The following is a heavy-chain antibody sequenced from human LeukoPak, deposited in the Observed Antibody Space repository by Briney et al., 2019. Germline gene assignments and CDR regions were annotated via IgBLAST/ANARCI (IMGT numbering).Heavy chain of an antibody. Sequence: SETLSLTCTVSGGSISSISYYWGWIRQPPGKGLEWIVSMYYSGSTYNNPSLKSRVTISVDTSKNQFSLRLSSVTAADTAVYYCARATRAARHFDYWGQGTLVTVSS. D-gene: IGHD6-6*01. CDR2: MYYSGST. J-gene: IGHJ4*02. V-gene: IGHV4-39*07. CDR3: ARATRAARHFDY. CDR1: GGSISSISYY.